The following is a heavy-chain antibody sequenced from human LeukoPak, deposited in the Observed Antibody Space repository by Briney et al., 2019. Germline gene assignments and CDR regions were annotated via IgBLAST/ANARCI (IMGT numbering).Heavy chain of an antibody. Sequence: GGSLRLSCAASGFTFSGYAMSWVRQAPGKGLEWVSDISGAGDSTYYVDSVKGWFTISRDNSKNTVYLQLNSLRAEDTALYYCAKGRLVPAAPLDYWGQGTLVTVSS. CDR2: ISGAGDST. V-gene: IGHV3-23*01. CDR3: AKGRLVPAAPLDY. J-gene: IGHJ4*02. D-gene: IGHD2-2*01. CDR1: GFTFSGYA.